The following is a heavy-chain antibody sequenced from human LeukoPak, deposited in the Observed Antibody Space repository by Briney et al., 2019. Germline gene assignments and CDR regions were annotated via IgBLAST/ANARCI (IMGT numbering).Heavy chain of an antibody. CDR1: GGSISSSNW. CDR3: AKIMGRGYCTSTSCRGDWFDP. V-gene: IGHV4-4*02. J-gene: IGHJ5*02. D-gene: IGHD2-2*01. Sequence: SGTLSLTCAVSGGSISSSNWWSWVRQPPGKGLEWTGEIYHSGSTNYNPSLKSRVTISVDKSKNLFSLKLSFVTAADTAVYYCAKIMGRGYCTSTSCRGDWFDPWGQGTLVTVSS. CDR2: IYHSGST.